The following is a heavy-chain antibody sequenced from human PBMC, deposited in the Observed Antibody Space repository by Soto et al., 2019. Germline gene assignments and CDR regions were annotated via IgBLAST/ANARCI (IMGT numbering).Heavy chain of an antibody. CDR3: AGSAVIDPRYVPGFEI. CDR2: IIPILGIA. Sequence: SVKVSCKASGGTFSSYTISWVRQAPGQGLEWMGRIIPILGIANYAQKFQGRVTITADKSTSTAYMELSSLRSEDTAVYYCAGSAVIDPRYVPGFEIWGQGTMVTVSS. CDR1: GGTFSSYT. D-gene: IGHD3-16*02. V-gene: IGHV1-69*02. J-gene: IGHJ3*02.